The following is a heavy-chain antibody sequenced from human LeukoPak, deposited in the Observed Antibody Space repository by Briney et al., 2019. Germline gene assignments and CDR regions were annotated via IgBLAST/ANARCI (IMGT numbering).Heavy chain of an antibody. V-gene: IGHV4-4*07. Sequence: KASETLSLTCTVSGGSISSYYWSWIRQPAGKGLEWIGRIYTSGSTNYNPSLKSRVTMSVDTSKNQFSLKLSSVTAADTAVYYCAREQLLWFGESINYYMDVWGKGTTVTVSS. CDR2: IYTSGST. D-gene: IGHD3-10*01. CDR1: GGSISSYY. CDR3: AREQLLWFGESINYYMDV. J-gene: IGHJ6*03.